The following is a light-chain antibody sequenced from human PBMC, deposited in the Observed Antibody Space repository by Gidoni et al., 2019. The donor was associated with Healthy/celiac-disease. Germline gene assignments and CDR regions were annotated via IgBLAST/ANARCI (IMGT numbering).Light chain of an antibody. CDR3: AAWDDSLNGLV. J-gene: IGLJ3*02. CDR1: SSNIGSNT. Sequence: QSVLTQPPSASGTPGQSVTISCSGSSSNIGSNTVNWYQQRPGTAPKLLNYSNNQRPSGVPDRFSGSKSGTSASLAISGLQSEDEADYYCAAWDDSLNGLVFGGGTKLTVL. V-gene: IGLV1-44*01. CDR2: SNN.